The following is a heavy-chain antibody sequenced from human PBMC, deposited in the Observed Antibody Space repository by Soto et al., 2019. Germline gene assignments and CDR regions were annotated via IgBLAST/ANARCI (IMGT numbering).Heavy chain of an antibody. Sequence: GGSLRLSCAASGFTFSSYGMHWVRQAPGKGLEWVAVIWYDGSNKYYADSVKGRFTISRDNSKNTLYLQMNSLRAEDMAVYYCARDRSHYGMDVQGQRSTVSVSS. CDR3: ARDRSHYGMDV. CDR1: GFTFSSYG. J-gene: IGHJ6*01. CDR2: IWYDGSNK. V-gene: IGHV3-33*01.